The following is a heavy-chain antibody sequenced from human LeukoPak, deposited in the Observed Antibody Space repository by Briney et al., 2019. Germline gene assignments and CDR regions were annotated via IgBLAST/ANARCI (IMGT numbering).Heavy chain of an antibody. CDR2: ISYDGSNK. CDR1: GFTFSSYG. Sequence: GGSLRLSCAASGFTFSSYGMHWVRQAPGKGLEWVAVISYDGSNKYYADSVKGRFTISRDNSKNMLYLQMNSLRAEDTAVYYCAKEGDCSSTSCYEMIAYYFDYWGQGTLVTVSS. V-gene: IGHV3-30*18. J-gene: IGHJ4*02. CDR3: AKEGDCSSTSCYEMIAYYFDY. D-gene: IGHD2-2*01.